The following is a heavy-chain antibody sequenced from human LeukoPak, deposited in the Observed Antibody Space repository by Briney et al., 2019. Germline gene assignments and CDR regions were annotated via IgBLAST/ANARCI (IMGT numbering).Heavy chain of an antibody. J-gene: IGHJ4*02. Sequence: PGGSLRLSCAASGFTFSSYWMSWVRQAPGKGLEWVAFIRYDGSNKYYADSVKGRFTISRDNSKNTLYLQMNSLRAEDTAVYYCAKDLSSSIAARYFDYWGQGTLVTVSS. CDR2: IRYDGSNK. CDR3: AKDLSSSIAARYFDY. V-gene: IGHV3-30*02. CDR1: GFTFSSYW. D-gene: IGHD6-6*01.